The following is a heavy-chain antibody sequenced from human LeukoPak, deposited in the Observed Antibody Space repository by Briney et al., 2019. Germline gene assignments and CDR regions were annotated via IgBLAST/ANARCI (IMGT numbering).Heavy chain of an antibody. D-gene: IGHD6-19*01. CDR2: INPNTGGT. V-gene: IGHV1-2*02. Sequence: ASVKVSCKTSGYTFTGYYMHWVRQAPGQGLEWMGWINPNTGGTNYAQKFQGRVTMTRDTSITTAYMELSRLRFDDTAVYYRARGDIAVAPWGQGTLVTVSS. J-gene: IGHJ5*02. CDR1: GYTFTGYY. CDR3: ARGDIAVAP.